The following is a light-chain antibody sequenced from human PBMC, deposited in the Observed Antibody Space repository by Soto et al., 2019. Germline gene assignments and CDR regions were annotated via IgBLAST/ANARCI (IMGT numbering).Light chain of an antibody. CDR2: EVS. CDR1: SSDVGGYNY. CDR3: SSYTTSSTLV. J-gene: IGLJ1*01. V-gene: IGLV2-14*01. Sequence: QSALTQPASVSASPGQSITISCTGTSSDVGGYNYVSWYQQRPGKAPKLLIYEVSDRPSGVSNRFSGSKSGNTASLTISGLQAEDEADYYCSSYTTSSTLVFATGTKVTVL.